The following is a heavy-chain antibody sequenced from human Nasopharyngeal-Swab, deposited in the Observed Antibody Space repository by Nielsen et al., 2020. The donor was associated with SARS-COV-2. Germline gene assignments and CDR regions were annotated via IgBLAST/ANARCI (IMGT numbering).Heavy chain of an antibody. V-gene: IGHV3-7*03. CDR1: GFTFSSFW. CDR2: IKQDGSEK. J-gene: IGHJ4*02. CDR3: ARDGGGSYYADY. D-gene: IGHD1-26*01. Sequence: GGSLKPSWAASGFTFSSFWRSWVRQPPGKGLEWVANIKQDGSEKYYVDSVKGRFTISRDNAKNSLYLQMNSLRAEDTAVYYCARDGGGSYYADYWGQGTLVTVSS.